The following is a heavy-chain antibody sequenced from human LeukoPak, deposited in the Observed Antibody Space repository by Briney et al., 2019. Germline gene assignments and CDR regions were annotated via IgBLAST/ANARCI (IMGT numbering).Heavy chain of an antibody. CDR2: ISAYNGNT. J-gene: IGHJ4*02. V-gene: IGHV1-18*01. CDR1: GYSFTTFH. CDR3: AREGTIFGVVIILDTAPFDY. Sequence: ASVKVSCKAAGYSFTTFHMNWVRQAPGQGLEWMGWISAYNGNTNYAQKLQGRVTMTTDTSTSTAYMELRSLRSDDTAVYYCAREGTIFGVVIILDTAPFDYWGQGTLVTVSS. D-gene: IGHD3-3*01.